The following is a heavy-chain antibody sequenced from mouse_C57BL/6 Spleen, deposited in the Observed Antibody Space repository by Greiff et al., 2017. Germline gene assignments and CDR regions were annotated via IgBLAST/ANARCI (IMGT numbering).Heavy chain of an antibody. J-gene: IGHJ2*01. V-gene: IGHV1-42*01. CDR3: ARNFYYGNFDY. CDR1: GYSFTGYY. Sequence: EVKLEESGPELVKPGASVKISCKASGYSFTGYYMNWVKQSPEKSLEWIGEINPSTGGTTYNQKFKAKATLTVDKTSSTAYMQLKSLTSEDSAVYYCARNFYYGNFDYWGQGTTLTVSS. D-gene: IGHD2-1*01. CDR2: INPSTGGT.